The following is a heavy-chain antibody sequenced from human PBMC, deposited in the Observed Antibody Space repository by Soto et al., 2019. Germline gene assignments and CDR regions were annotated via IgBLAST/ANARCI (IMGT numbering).Heavy chain of an antibody. J-gene: IGHJ4*02. CDR1: GYTYTSYD. V-gene: IGHV1-8*01. D-gene: IGHD6-13*01. Sequence: ASVKVSCKAPGYTYTSYDINWVRQATGQGLEWMGWMNPNSGNTGYAQKFQGRVTMTRNTSISTAYMELSSLRSEDTAVYYCARERAAAGFDYWGQGTLVTVSS. CDR2: MNPNSGNT. CDR3: ARERAAAGFDY.